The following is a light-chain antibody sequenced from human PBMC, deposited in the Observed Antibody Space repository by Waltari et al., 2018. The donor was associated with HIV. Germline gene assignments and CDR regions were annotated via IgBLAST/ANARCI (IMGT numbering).Light chain of an antibody. Sequence: QSVLTQPPSVSAAPGQRVTISCSGSTSNIGTNYVSWYQQFPGTAPKLLIYDKNHRSSGIPDLFSGAKSGTSATLAITGLQTEDEADYYCGTWDTSLSAGLFGGGTKVTVL. CDR1: TSNIGTNY. CDR2: DKN. J-gene: IGLJ2*01. V-gene: IGLV1-51*01. CDR3: GTWDTSLSAGL.